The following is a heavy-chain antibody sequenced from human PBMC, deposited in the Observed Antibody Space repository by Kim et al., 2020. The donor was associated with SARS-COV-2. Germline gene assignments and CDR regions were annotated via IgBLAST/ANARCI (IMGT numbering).Heavy chain of an antibody. CDR1: GGSISSSSYY. V-gene: IGHV4-39*07. CDR3: ASQDIVLMVYAIEVKFDP. D-gene: IGHD2-8*01. CDR2: IYYSGST. Sequence: SETLSLTCTVSGGSISSSSYYWGWIRQPPGKGLEWIGSIYYSGSTYYNPSLKSRVTISVDTSKNQFSLKLSSVTAADTAVYYCASQDIVLMVYAIEVKFDPWGQGTLVTVSS. J-gene: IGHJ5*02.